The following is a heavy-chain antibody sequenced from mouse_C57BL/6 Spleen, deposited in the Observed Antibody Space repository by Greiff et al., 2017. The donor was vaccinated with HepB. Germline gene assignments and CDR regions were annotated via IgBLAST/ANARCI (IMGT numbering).Heavy chain of an antibody. V-gene: IGHV1-52*01. Sequence: QVQLQQPGAELVRPGSSVKLSCKASGYTFTSYWMHWVKQRPIQGLEWIGNIDPSDSETHYNHKFKDKATLTVDKSSSTAYMQLSSLTSEDSAVYYCARMGDYDHYFDYWGQGTTLTVSS. CDR2: IDPSDSET. CDR1: GYTFTSYW. D-gene: IGHD2-4*01. J-gene: IGHJ2*01. CDR3: ARMGDYDHYFDY.